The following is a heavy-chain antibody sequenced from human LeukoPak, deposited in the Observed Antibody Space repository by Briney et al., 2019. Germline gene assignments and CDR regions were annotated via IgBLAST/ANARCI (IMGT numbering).Heavy chain of an antibody. V-gene: IGHV3-30-3*01. D-gene: IGHD2-21*02. CDR2: ISYDGTNK. J-gene: IGHJ4*02. Sequence: PGGSLRLSGAASGFTFSSYWMHWVRQAPGKGLEWVAVISYDGTNKYYADSVKGRFTISRDNSKNTLSLQMNSLRAEDTALYYCARGFVLGAAKNYFDYWGQGALVTVSS. CDR1: GFTFSSYW. CDR3: ARGFVLGAAKNYFDY.